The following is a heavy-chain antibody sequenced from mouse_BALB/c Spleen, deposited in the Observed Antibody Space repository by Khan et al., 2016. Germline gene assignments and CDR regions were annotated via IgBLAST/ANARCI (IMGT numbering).Heavy chain of an antibody. Sequence: QIQLVQSGPELKKPGETVKISCKASGFTFTDYSLHWVKQAPGKGLKWMGWIKTETGEPTYADDFKGRFAFSLETSASTAYLQINNLKSEDTARYFCARRVRWYFAVWGAGTTVTVSS. J-gene: IGHJ1*01. D-gene: IGHD2-14*01. CDR3: ARRVRWYFAV. CDR1: GFTFTDYS. V-gene: IGHV9-2-1*01. CDR2: IKTETGEP.